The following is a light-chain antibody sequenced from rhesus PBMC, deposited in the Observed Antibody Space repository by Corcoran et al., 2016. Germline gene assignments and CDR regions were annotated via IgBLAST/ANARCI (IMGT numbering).Light chain of an antibody. Sequence: DIVMTQTPLSLPVTPGEPASISCRSSQSLLDSEDGNTYLDWYLQKPGQSPLLLIYGVSNRASGVPERFSGSGSDTDFTLKISRVEAEDVGVYYCMQALEFPLTFGGGTKVEIK. CDR3: MQALEFPLT. CDR2: GVS. V-gene: IGKV2-104*02. CDR1: QSLLDSEDGNTY. J-gene: IGKJ4*01.